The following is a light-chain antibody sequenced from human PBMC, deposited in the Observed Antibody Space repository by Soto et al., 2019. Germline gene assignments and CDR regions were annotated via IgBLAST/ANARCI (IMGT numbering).Light chain of an antibody. Sequence: PGDRATLSCRASQSVRSSYLAWYHQKPGQPPRLLIFGASNRATGIPDRFSGSESGTDFTLTISRLEPEDFAVYYCQQYENSPYTFGQGTRLEIK. CDR2: GAS. J-gene: IGKJ2*01. CDR3: QQYENSPYT. V-gene: IGKV3-20*01. CDR1: QSVRSSY.